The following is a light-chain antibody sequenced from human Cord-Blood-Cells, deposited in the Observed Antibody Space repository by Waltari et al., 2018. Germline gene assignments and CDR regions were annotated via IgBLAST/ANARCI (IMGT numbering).Light chain of an antibody. CDR3: GADHGSGSNFVYV. Sequence: QPVLTQPPSASASLGASVTLTCPLSSGSSHYKVDWYQQRPGKGPRFVMRVGTGGIVGSKGDGIPDRFSVLGSGLNRYLTIKNIQEEDESDYHCGADHGSGSNFVYVFGTGTKVTVL. CDR2: VGTGGIVG. J-gene: IGLJ1*01. V-gene: IGLV9-49*01. CDR1: SGSSHYK.